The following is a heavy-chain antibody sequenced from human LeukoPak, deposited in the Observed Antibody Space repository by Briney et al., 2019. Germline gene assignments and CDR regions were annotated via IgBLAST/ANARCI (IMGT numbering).Heavy chain of an antibody. CDR3: ARESAGSLHDSTAAFHY. V-gene: IGHV4-59*02. D-gene: IGHD2-8*02. CDR1: GDSVTSTY. Sequence: SETLSLTCSVSGDSVTSTYWSWIRQPPGKGLEWNAYGHHSESSNYNPSFRSRVTIPVDTSRNQFSLRLTSVTAADTAVYYCARESAGSLHDSTAAFHYWGQGILVIVSS. CDR2: GHHSESS. J-gene: IGHJ4*02.